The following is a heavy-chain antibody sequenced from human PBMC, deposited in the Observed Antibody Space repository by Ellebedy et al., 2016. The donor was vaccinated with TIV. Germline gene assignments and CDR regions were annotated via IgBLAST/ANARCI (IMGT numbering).Heavy chain of an antibody. D-gene: IGHD5-24*01. Sequence: PGGSLRPSCAATGFTVSNNYMSWIRQAPGKGLEWVSVLYGSGTTFYAHSVRGRFTISRDTSKNTLYLQMNSLRAEDTAVYYCARAVEMPTSPPSDAFDLWGQGTMVTVSS. CDR1: GFTVSNNY. CDR2: LYGSGTT. CDR3: ARAVEMPTSPPSDAFDL. V-gene: IGHV3-66*02. J-gene: IGHJ3*01.